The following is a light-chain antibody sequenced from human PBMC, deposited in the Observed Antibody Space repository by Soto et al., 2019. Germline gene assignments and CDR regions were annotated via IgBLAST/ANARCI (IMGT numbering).Light chain of an antibody. CDR1: QSVSTK. CDR3: QQYHNWPPIT. V-gene: IGKV3D-15*01. J-gene: IGKJ5*01. CDR2: DTS. Sequence: IVMTQSPATLSVSPGERATLSCRASQSVSTKLAWYQQKPGQAPRLLIYDTSTRATGIPARFSGSGSGTEFTLTISSLQSEDFAVYYCQQYHNWPPITFGRGTRLEIK.